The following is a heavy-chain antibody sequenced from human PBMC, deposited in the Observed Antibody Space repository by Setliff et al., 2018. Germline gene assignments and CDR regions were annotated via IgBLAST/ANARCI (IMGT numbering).Heavy chain of an antibody. CDR2: INHSGGT. CDR3: ASRTTGPGGWFDF. Sequence: PSETLSLTCAVYGESFSGHYWSWIRQPPGKGLEWIGEINHSGGTNYNPSLKSRVTISIDTSKNQFSLNLNSVTAADAAVYYCASRTTGPGGWFDFWGQGSLVTVSS. J-gene: IGHJ5*01. CDR1: GESFSGHY. D-gene: IGHD1-1*01. V-gene: IGHV4-34*01.